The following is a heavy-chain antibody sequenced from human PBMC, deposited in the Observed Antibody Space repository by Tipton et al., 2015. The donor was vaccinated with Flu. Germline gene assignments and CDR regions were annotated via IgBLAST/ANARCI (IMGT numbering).Heavy chain of an antibody. D-gene: IGHD2-21*01. J-gene: IGHJ4*02. CDR1: GGSISSYY. CDR2: VYYTGST. CDR3: ARGPPGPSIRAYYLDI. V-gene: IGHV4-59*01. Sequence: TLSLTCTVSGGSISSYYWSWIRQPAGKGLEWIGFVYYTGSTNYKSSLKSRVTISTDTSTNQVSLKMNSVIAADTAVYYCARGPPGPSIRAYYLDIWGLGALVTVSS.